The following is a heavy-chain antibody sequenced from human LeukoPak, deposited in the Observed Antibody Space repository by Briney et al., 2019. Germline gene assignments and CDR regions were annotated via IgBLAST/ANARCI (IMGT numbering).Heavy chain of an antibody. V-gene: IGHV1-18*01. J-gene: IGHJ4*02. Sequence: GASVKVSCKASGYTFTSYGISWVRQAPGQGLEWMGWISAYNGNTNYAQKLQGRVTMTTDTSTSTAYMELRSLRSDDTAVYYCARASVYSSSWYVGIFPTEFDYWGQGTLVTVSS. CDR1: GYTFTSYG. CDR3: ARASVYSSSWYVGIFPTEFDY. CDR2: ISAYNGNT. D-gene: IGHD6-13*01.